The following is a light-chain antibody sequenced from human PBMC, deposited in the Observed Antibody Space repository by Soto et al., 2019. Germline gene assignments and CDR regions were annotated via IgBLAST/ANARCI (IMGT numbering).Light chain of an antibody. Sequence: EIVLTQSPGTLSLSPGERATLSCRASQSVSSSYLAWYQQKHGQAPRLLIYGASSRATGIPDRFSGSGSGTDLTITISRLEPEDCEVYYCQQYGSSPWTFGQGTKGDNK. CDR3: QQYGSSPWT. CDR1: QSVSSSY. J-gene: IGKJ1*01. V-gene: IGKV3-20*01. CDR2: GAS.